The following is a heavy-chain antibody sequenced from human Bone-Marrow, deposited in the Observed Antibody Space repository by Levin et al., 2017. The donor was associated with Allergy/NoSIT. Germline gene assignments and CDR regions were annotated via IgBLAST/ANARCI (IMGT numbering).Heavy chain of an antibody. CDR1: GGSISSSSYY. D-gene: IGHD6-19*01. CDR2: IYYSGST. V-gene: IGHV4-39*01. Sequence: SQTLSLTCTVSGGSISSSSYYWGWIRQPPGKGLEWIGSIYYSGSTYYNPSLKSRVTISVDTSKNQFSLKLSSVTAADTAVYYCARHRAGTIDYWGQGTLVTVSS. J-gene: IGHJ4*02. CDR3: ARHRAGTIDY.